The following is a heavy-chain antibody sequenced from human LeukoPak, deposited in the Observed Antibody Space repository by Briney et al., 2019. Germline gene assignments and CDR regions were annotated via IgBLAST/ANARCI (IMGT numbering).Heavy chain of an antibody. CDR1: GFTFSSYG. J-gene: IGHJ4*02. CDR2: ISYDGSNK. CDR3: AKTSGSYYMIDY. D-gene: IGHD1-26*01. V-gene: IGHV3-30*18. Sequence: GGSLRLSCAASGFTFSSYGMHWVRQAPGKGLEWLAVISYDGSNKYYADSVKGRFTIPRDNSKNTLYLQMNSLRAEDTAVYYCAKTSGSYYMIDYWGQGTLVTVSS.